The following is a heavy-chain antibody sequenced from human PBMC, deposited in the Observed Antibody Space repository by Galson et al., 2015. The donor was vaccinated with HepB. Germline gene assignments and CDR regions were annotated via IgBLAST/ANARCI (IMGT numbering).Heavy chain of an antibody. Sequence: SLRLSCAASGFTFSSYGMHWVRQAPGKGLEWVSSISSSSSYIYYADPVKGRFTISRDNARNSLYLQMNSLRAEDTAVYYCARRGIGYCSSTSCYPLGMDVWGQGTTVTVSS. D-gene: IGHD2-2*01. V-gene: IGHV3-21*01. CDR3: ARRGIGYCSSTSCYPLGMDV. J-gene: IGHJ6*02. CDR2: ISSSSSYI. CDR1: GFTFSSYG.